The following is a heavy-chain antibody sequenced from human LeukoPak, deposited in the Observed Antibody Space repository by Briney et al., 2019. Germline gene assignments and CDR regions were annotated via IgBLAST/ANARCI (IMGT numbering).Heavy chain of an antibody. D-gene: IGHD5-24*01. CDR3: AKSRDGYYAYFEY. CDR2: ISGSGGSI. CDR1: GFTFSTSA. V-gene: IGHV3-23*01. J-gene: IGHJ4*02. Sequence: PGGSLRLSCAASGFTFSTSAMSWVRQAPGKGLEWVSTISGSGGSIYYADSVKGRFTISRDNSNNTMYLQVNSLRAEDTAIYYCAKSRDGYYAYFEYWGQGALVTVSS.